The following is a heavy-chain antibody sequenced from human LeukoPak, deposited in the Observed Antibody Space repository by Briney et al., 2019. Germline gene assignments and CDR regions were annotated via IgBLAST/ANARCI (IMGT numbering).Heavy chain of an antibody. V-gene: IGHV3-7*01. D-gene: IGHD2-15*01. CDR2: IKEDGSEK. CDR1: GFTFSSYG. CDR3: ARGRISFV. J-gene: IGHJ4*02. Sequence: GGSLRLSCAASGFTFSSYGMHWVRQAPGKGLECVANIKEDGSEKYYVDSVKGRFTISRDNAKNSLYLQMNSLRVEDTAVYYCARGRISFVWGQGTLVTVSS.